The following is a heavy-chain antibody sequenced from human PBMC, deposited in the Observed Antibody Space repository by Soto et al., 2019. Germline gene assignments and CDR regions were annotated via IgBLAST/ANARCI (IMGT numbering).Heavy chain of an antibody. Sequence: PGGSLRLSCTASGFTFGDYAMSWFRQAPGKGLEWVGFIRSKAYGGTTEYGASVKGRFTISRDDSKNTLYLQMNSLRAEDTALYYCAQDTYYYDNSGYYVFQYWGQGTLVTVSS. CDR2: IRSKAYGGTT. CDR3: AQDTYYYDNSGYYVFQY. D-gene: IGHD3-22*01. V-gene: IGHV3-49*03. CDR1: GFTFGDYA. J-gene: IGHJ4*02.